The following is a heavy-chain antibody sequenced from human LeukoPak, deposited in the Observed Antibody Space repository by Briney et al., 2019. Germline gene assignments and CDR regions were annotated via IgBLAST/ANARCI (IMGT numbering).Heavy chain of an antibody. Sequence: GGSLRLSCAASGFTFDDYAMHWVRQAPGKGLEWVSLISGDGGSTYYADSVKGRFTISRDNSKNSLYLQMNSLRTEDTALYYCAKGDFGEWELLGAFDIRGQGTMVTVSS. V-gene: IGHV3-43*02. CDR1: GFTFDDYA. J-gene: IGHJ3*02. CDR2: ISGDGGST. D-gene: IGHD1-26*01. CDR3: AKGDFGEWELLGAFDI.